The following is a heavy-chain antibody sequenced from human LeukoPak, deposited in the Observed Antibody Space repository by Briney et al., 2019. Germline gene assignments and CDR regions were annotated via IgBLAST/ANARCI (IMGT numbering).Heavy chain of an antibody. CDR3: ARRGSVDTPMSNWEWWY. V-gene: IGHV1-18*01. Sequence: GASVKVSCKASGYTFTTYGISWLRQAPGQGLEWMGWISTYNGDTNYAQKLQGRVTLTTDTSTSTVYMELSSLRSDDTAVYYCARRGSVDTPMSNWEWWYWGRGTLVTVSS. CDR1: GYTFTTYG. CDR2: ISTYNGDT. D-gene: IGHD5-18*01. J-gene: IGHJ4*02.